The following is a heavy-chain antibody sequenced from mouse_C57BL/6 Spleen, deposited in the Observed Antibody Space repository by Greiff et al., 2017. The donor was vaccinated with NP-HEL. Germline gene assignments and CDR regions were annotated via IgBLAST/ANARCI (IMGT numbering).Heavy chain of an antibody. Sequence: QVQLQQSGAELARPGASVKLSCKASGYTFTSYGISWVKQRTGQGLEWIGEIYPRSGNTYYNEKFKGKATLTADKSSSTAYMELRSLTSEDSAVYFCAREEIYDGYGWYFDVWGTGTTVTVSS. CDR1: GYTFTSYG. D-gene: IGHD2-3*01. V-gene: IGHV1-81*01. CDR3: AREEIYDGYGWYFDV. J-gene: IGHJ1*03. CDR2: IYPRSGNT.